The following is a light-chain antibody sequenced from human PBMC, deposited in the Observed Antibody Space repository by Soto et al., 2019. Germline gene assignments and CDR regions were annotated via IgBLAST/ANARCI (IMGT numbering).Light chain of an antibody. CDR2: DTF. CDR3: QHRANVVS. V-gene: IGKV3-11*01. Sequence: EIVLTQSPATLSLSPGDRATLSCRASQSVSNYLAWYQQKPGQVPKLLIYDTFHRAPGIPVRFSGSGFGTDFTLTISNLESDDFAVYYCQHRANVVSFGGGTKMEIK. CDR1: QSVSNY. J-gene: IGKJ4*01.